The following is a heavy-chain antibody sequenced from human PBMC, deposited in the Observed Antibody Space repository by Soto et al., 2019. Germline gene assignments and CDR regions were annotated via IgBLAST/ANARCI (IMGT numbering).Heavy chain of an antibody. CDR3: VKDESINWYSGHFRH. CDR1: GFTFEDYA. D-gene: IGHD6-13*01. J-gene: IGHJ1*01. Sequence: EVQLVESGGGLVQPGRSLRLSCAASGFTFEDYAMHWVRQVPGKGLEWVSGINWNSGSIGYGDSVKGRFAISRDNAKNSLHLQMTGLSAEDTAFYYCVKDESINWYSGHFRHWGQGTLVTVSS. CDR2: INWNSGSI. V-gene: IGHV3-9*01.